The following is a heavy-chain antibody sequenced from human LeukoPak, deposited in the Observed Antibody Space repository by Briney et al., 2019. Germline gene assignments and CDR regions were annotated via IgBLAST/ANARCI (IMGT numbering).Heavy chain of an antibody. CDR3: ASLPNYGDYYYYYYGMDV. J-gene: IGHJ6*02. CDR2: IYSGGST. CDR1: GFTVSSNY. Sequence: GGSLSLSCAASGFTVSSNYMSWVRQAPGKGLEWVSVIYSGGSTYYADSVKGRFTISRDNSKNTLYLQMNSLRAEDTAVYYCASLPNYGDYYYYYYGMDVWGQGTTVTVSS. D-gene: IGHD4-17*01. V-gene: IGHV3-66*01.